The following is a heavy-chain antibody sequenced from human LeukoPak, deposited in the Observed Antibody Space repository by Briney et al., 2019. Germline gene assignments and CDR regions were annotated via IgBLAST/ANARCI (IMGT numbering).Heavy chain of an antibody. V-gene: IGHV3-33*06. Sequence: GGSLRLSCAASGFIFSNYGMHWVRQAPGKGLEWVAVIWYDGSNKYYADSVKGRFTISRDNSKNTLYLQMNSLRAEDTAVYYCAKDRQYYYDSRTNAFDIWGQGTMVTVSS. J-gene: IGHJ3*02. CDR3: AKDRQYYYDSRTNAFDI. CDR2: IWYDGSNK. CDR1: GFIFSNYG. D-gene: IGHD3-22*01.